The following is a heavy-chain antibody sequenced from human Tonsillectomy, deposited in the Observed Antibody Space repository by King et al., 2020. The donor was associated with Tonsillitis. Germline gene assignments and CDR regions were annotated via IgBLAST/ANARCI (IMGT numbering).Heavy chain of an antibody. CDR2: LNSGSTSL. D-gene: IGHD4-17*01. CDR1: GFSFGGYT. CDR3: TKSHDYGDNGDYGMDV. J-gene: IGHJ6*02. V-gene: IGHV3-21*01. Sequence: VQLVESGGGLGKPGGSLRPSSAASGFSFGGYTMNWVCQAPGRGLEWVSNLNSGSTSLSYAYSVRGRLTNPRDNPTNSVFLHMNNLRGEDTGIYYCTKSHDYGDNGDYGMDVWGQGTTVIVSS.